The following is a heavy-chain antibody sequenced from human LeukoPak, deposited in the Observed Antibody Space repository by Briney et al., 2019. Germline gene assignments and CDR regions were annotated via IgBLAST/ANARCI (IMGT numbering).Heavy chain of an antibody. CDR2: INHSGST. Sequence: SETLSLTCAVYGGSFSDYYWSWIRQPAGQGLEWIGEINHSGSTKYNPSLKSRVSISVDTSKNQFSLKLSSVTAADTAVYYCARGVGSHWYFDLWGRGTPVTVSS. CDR3: ARGVGSHWYFDL. D-gene: IGHD2-15*01. J-gene: IGHJ2*01. V-gene: IGHV4-34*01. CDR1: GGSFSDYY.